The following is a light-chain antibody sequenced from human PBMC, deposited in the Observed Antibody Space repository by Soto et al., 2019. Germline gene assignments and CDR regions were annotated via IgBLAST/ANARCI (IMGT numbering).Light chain of an antibody. CDR2: DVR. CDR3: SSFSTGSSPVL. Sequence: QSALTQPASVSGSPGQSITISFTGTSRDIGGFDYVSWYQQHPGKAPKLIISDVRDRPSGISHRFSGSKSDNTASLTISGLQAEDEADYYCSSFSTGSSPVLFGGGTKLTVL. V-gene: IGLV2-14*01. J-gene: IGLJ2*01. CDR1: SRDIGGFDY.